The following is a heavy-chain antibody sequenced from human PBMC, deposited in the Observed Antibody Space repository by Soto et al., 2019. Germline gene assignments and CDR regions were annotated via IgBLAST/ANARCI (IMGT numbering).Heavy chain of an antibody. CDR2: ISYDGSNK. V-gene: IGHV3-30-3*01. D-gene: IGHD6-13*01. CDR3: AXMGSSWSPYYYYYGMDV. CDR1: GFTFSGYA. J-gene: IGHJ6*02. Sequence: GVSLRLSCAASGFTFSGYAMHWVRQAPGKGLEWVAVISYDGSNKYYADSVKGRFTISRDNSKNTLYLQMNSLRAEDTAVYYCAXMGSSWSPYYYYYGMDVWGQGTTVTVSS.